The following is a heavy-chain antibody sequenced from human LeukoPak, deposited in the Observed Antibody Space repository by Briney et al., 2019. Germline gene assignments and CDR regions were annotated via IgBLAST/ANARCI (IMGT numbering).Heavy chain of an antibody. V-gene: IGHV3-9*03. CDR3: AKATPSGVSRVNYYFDY. J-gene: IGHJ4*02. D-gene: IGHD2-15*01. CDR1: GFTFDDYA. Sequence: GRSLRLSCAASGFTFDDYAMHWVRQAPGKGLEWVSGISWNSGSIGYADSVKGRFTISRDNAKNSLYLQMNSLRAEDMALYYCAKATPSGVSRVNYYFDYWGQGTLVTVSS. CDR2: ISWNSGSI.